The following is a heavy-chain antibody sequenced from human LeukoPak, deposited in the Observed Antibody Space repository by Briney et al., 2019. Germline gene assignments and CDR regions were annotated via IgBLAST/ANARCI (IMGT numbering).Heavy chain of an antibody. CDR2: INPRGGST. CDR3: ARVGATGATADN. V-gene: IGHV1-46*01. CDR1: GYIFTTYY. J-gene: IGHJ4*02. Sequence: GASVKVSCKASGYIFTTYYMHWLRQAPGQGPEWMGRINPRGGSTDYAQKFQGRVTMTSDTSTSTVYMELKSLRSEDTDVYFCARVGATGATADNWGQGTLVTVSS. D-gene: IGHD2-21*02.